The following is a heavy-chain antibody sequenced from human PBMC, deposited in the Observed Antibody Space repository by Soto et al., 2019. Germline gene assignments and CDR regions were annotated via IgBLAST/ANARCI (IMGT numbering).Heavy chain of an antibody. Sequence: TFSGFSLSTSGMCVSWIRQPPGKALEWLARIDWDDDKYYSTSLKTRLTISKDTSRNQVVLTMTNMDPVDTATYYCARNNYGSGSYPFDYWGQGTLVTVSS. V-gene: IGHV2-70*11. CDR2: IDWDDDK. J-gene: IGHJ4*02. D-gene: IGHD3-10*01. CDR3: ARNNYGSGSYPFDY. CDR1: GFSLSTSGMC.